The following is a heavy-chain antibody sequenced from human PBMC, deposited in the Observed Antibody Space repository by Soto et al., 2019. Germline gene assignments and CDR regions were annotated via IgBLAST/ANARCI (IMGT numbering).Heavy chain of an antibody. CDR3: ARGPFRYSSNWYGY. J-gene: IGHJ4*02. D-gene: IGHD6-13*01. CDR2: MNPNSGNT. V-gene: IGHV1-8*01. Sequence: GASVKVSCKASGYTFTSYDINWVRQATGQGLEWVGWMNPNSGNTGYAQKFQGRVTMTRNTSISTAYMELSSLRSEDTAVYYCARGPFRYSSNWYGYWGQGTLVTISS. CDR1: GYTFTSYD.